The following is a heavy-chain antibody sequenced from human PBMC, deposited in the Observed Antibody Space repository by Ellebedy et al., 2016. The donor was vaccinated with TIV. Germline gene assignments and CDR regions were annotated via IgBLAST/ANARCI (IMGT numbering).Heavy chain of an antibody. Sequence: GESLKISCAASGFTFNSYAMNWVRQAPGKGLEWVSAISGSARSTYYADSVKGRFTISRDNSKNTLYLQLNSLRAEDTAVYYCAKGGRGSGHLDYYYYAMDVWGQGTTVTVSS. J-gene: IGHJ6*02. CDR3: AKGGRGSGHLDYYYYAMDV. CDR1: GFTFNSYA. V-gene: IGHV3-23*01. D-gene: IGHD6-19*01. CDR2: ISGSARST.